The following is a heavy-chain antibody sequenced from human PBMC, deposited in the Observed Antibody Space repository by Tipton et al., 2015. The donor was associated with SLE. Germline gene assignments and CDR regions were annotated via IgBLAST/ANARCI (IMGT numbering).Heavy chain of an antibody. CDR1: GGSISSGGYY. J-gene: IGHJ5*02. D-gene: IGHD4-11*01. Sequence: TLSLTCTVSGGSISSGGYYWSWIRQDPGKGLEWMGHMYYSGSTYYNPSLKSRVTISVETSKNQFSLKLSSVTAADTAVYYCARRSDDYTNWFDPWGQGTQVTVSS. CDR3: ARRSDDYTNWFDP. V-gene: IGHV4-31*03. CDR2: MYYSGST.